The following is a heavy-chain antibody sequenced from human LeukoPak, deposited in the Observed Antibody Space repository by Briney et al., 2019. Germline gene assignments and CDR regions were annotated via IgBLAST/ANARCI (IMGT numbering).Heavy chain of an antibody. CDR1: GFTFSSYA. V-gene: IGHV3-23*01. J-gene: IGHJ4*02. Sequence: GGSLRLSCAASGFTFSSYAMSWVRQAPGKGLEWVSAISGSGGSTYYADSVKGRFTISRDNSKNTLYLQMNSLRAEGTAVYYCAKDKFRDDSSGYFDYWGQGTLVTVSS. D-gene: IGHD3-22*01. CDR3: AKDKFRDDSSGYFDY. CDR2: ISGSGGST.